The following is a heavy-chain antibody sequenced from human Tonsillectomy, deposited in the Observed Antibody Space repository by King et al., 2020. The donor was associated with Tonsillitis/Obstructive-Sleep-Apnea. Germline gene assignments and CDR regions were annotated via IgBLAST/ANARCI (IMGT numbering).Heavy chain of an antibody. J-gene: IGHJ4*02. D-gene: IGHD3-10*01. CDR1: GFTFSSYA. CDR2: ISRNGGST. CDR3: VKDLYYGSGSSDY. Sequence: VQLVESGGGLVQPGGSLRLSCSASGFTFSSYAMHWVRQSPGKGLEYVSAISRNGGSTYYADSVKGRFTISRDNSKNTLYLQTSSLRAEDTDVYYCVKDLYYGSGSSDYWGQGTLVTVSS. V-gene: IGHV3-64D*06.